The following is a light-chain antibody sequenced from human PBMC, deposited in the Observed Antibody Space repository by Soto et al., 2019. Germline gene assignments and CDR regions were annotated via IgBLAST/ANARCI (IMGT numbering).Light chain of an antibody. CDR2: EVS. CDR1: SSDVGSYNL. V-gene: IGLV2-23*02. CDR3: CSYARSSTFNYV. Sequence: QSVRTQPASVSGSPGQSITISCTGTSSDVGSYNLVSWYQQHPGKAPKLMIYEVSKRPSGVSNRFSGSKSGNTASLTISGLQAEEEADYYCCSYARSSTFNYVSGTGTKVTVL. J-gene: IGLJ1*01.